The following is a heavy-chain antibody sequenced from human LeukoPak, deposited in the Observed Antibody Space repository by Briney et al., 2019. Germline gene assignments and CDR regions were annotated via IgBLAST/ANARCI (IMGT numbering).Heavy chain of an antibody. D-gene: IGHD2-15*01. CDR1: GFTFSSYA. V-gene: IGHV3-23*01. J-gene: IGHJ4*02. CDR3: AKGRCSGVGCDSFHS. CDR2: ISGSGDST. Sequence: PGGSLRLSCAASGFTFSSYAMSWVRQAPGKGLEWVSAISGSGDSTYYGDSVKGRSAISRDDSKNTLYLQMNNLKVEDTAVYYCAKGRCSGVGCDSFHSWGQGALVTVSS.